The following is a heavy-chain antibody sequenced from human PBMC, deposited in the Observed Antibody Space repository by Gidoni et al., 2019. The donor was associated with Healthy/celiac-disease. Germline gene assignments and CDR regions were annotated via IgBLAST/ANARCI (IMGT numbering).Heavy chain of an antibody. D-gene: IGHD2-15*01. Sequence: EVQLVESGGGWVKPGGSLRLSCAASGFTFSNAWMSWVRQAPGKGLEWVGRIKSKTDGGTTDYAAPVKGRFTISRDDSKNTLYLQMNSLKTEDTAVYYCTTDAGYCSGGSCFSWFDPWGQGTLVTVSS. CDR1: GFTFSNAW. CDR2: IKSKTDGGTT. V-gene: IGHV3-15*01. J-gene: IGHJ5*02. CDR3: TTDAGYCSGGSCFSWFDP.